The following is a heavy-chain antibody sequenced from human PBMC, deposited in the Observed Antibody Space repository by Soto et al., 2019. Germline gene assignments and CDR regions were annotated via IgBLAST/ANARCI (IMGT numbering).Heavy chain of an antibody. V-gene: IGHV4-30-2*01. CDR1: GGSISSGGYS. CDR3: ARGGVDYYDSSGYYFSPSYFDY. D-gene: IGHD3-22*01. J-gene: IGHJ4*02. CDR2: IYHSGST. Sequence: SETLSLSWAVSGGSISSGGYSRSWIRQPPGKGLEWIGYIYHSGSTYYNPSLKSRVTISVDRSKNQFSLKLSSVTAADTAVYYCARGGVDYYDSSGYYFSPSYFDYWGQGTLVTVSS.